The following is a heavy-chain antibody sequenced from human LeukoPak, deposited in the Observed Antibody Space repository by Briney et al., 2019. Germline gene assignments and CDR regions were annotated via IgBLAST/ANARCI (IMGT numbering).Heavy chain of an antibody. D-gene: IGHD3-10*01. CDR2: IKQDGSEK. Sequence: PGGSLRLSCAASGFTFSSYWMSWVRQAPGKGLEWVANIKQDGSEKYYVDSVKGRFTISRDNAKNSLYLQMNSLRAEDTAVYYCARTQLLFSDAFDIWGQGTMVTVSS. CDR3: ARTQLLFSDAFDI. V-gene: IGHV3-7*01. CDR1: GFTFSSYW. J-gene: IGHJ3*02.